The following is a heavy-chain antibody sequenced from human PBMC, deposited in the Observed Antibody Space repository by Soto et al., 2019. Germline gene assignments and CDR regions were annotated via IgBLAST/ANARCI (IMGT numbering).Heavy chain of an antibody. Sequence: QVQLQESGPGLVKPSGTLSLTCTVSNGSISSSNWWSCVRQSPGKGLEWIGEVAQNGYVGSIPSLKGRLTILLDKPTKRFFLRLTCVSAADTAVYYCARNRLDGYDFDSWGQGIMVNVSS. CDR1: NGSISSSNW. J-gene: IGHJ4*02. V-gene: IGHV4-4*02. CDR3: ARNRLDGYDFDS. D-gene: IGHD5-12*01. CDR2: VAQNGYV.